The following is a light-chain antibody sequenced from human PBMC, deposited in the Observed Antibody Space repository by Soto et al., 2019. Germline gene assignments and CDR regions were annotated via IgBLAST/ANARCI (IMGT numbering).Light chain of an antibody. J-gene: IGLJ1*01. V-gene: IGLV2-14*01. Sequence: QSVLTQPASVSGSPGQSITISCTGTSSDVGGYNYVSWYQLHPGKAPKLIIYEVSHRPSGASNHFSGYKSGNTASLTISGLQAEDEADYYCSAYTVSRTYVFGTGTKVTVL. CDR3: SAYTVSRTYV. CDR1: SSDVGGYNY. CDR2: EVS.